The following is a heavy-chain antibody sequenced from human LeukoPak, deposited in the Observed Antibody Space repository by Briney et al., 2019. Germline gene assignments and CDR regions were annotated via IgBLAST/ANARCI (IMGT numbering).Heavy chain of an antibody. Sequence: PGGSLRLSCAASGFTFSSYAMSWVRQAPGKGLEWVSAISGSGGSTYYADSVMGRFTISRDNSKNTLYLQMNSLRAEDTAVYYCANERFVDTAMVVDYWGQGTLVTVSS. CDR3: ANERFVDTAMVVDY. D-gene: IGHD5-18*01. V-gene: IGHV3-23*01. CDR2: ISGSGGST. J-gene: IGHJ4*02. CDR1: GFTFSSYA.